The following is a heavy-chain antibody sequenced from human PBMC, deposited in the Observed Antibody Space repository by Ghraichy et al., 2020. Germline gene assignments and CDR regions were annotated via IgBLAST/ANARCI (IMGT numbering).Heavy chain of an antibody. CDR3: ARRRYSSDY. CDR1: GFSFVDYW. D-gene: IGHD4-11*01. J-gene: IGHJ4*02. Sequence: GSLRLSCAASGFSFVDYWMTWVRQAPGKGLEWVANIKQDGAEKNYLGSGEGRFTISRDNAKNSLYLQMNSLRADDAAVYYCARRRYSSDYCGQGTVVTVSS. V-gene: IGHV3-7*03. CDR2: IKQDGAEK.